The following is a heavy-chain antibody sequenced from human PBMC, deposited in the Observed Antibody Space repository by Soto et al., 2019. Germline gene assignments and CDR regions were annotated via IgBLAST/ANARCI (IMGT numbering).Heavy chain of an antibody. CDR3: ARGDYYDSSGPFSDAFDI. Sequence: PGGSLRLSCRASGFTLRNSRMSWVRQAPGKGLEWVANIKQDGSDTYYVDSVKGRFTISRDNAKNSLYLQMNSLRAEDTAVYYCARGDYYDSSGPFSDAFDIWGQGTMVTVSS. J-gene: IGHJ3*02. CDR1: GFTLRNSR. V-gene: IGHV3-7*04. D-gene: IGHD3-22*01. CDR2: IKQDGSDT.